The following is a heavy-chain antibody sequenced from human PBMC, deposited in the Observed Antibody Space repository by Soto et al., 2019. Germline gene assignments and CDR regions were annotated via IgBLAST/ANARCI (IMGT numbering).Heavy chain of an antibody. CDR1: GGSISSYY. V-gene: IGHV4-59*08. J-gene: IGHJ6*03. Sequence: PSETLSLTCTVSGGSISSYYWSWIRQPPGKGLEWIGYIYYSGSTNYNPSLKSRVTISVDTSKNQFSLKLSSVTAADTAVFYFVRSLLEWLPQYYYYYMDVWGKGTTVTVPS. CDR3: VRSLLEWLPQYYYYYMDV. D-gene: IGHD3-3*01. CDR2: IYYSGST.